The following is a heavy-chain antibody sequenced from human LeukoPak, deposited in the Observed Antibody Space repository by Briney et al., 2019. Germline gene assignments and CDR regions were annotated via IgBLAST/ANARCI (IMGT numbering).Heavy chain of an antibody. J-gene: IGHJ4*02. D-gene: IGHD1-26*01. Sequence: GGSLRLSCAASGFTFSYYSMNWVRQAPGKGLEWISYSNTDGTISYADSVKGRFTISRDNAKNTLYLQMNSLRAEDTAIYYCAGTLSGSYYVGDYWGQGTLVTVSS. CDR2: SNTDGTI. CDR1: GFTFSYYS. CDR3: AGTLSGSYYVGDY. V-gene: IGHV3-48*04.